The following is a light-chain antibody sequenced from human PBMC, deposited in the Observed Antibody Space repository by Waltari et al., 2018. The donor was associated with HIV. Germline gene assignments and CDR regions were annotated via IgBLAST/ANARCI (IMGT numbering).Light chain of an antibody. CDR2: GAS. J-gene: IGKJ3*01. CDR1: HDIDNY. CDR3: QHYNFYPFT. Sequence: DIQMTQSPSALSASVGDRVTITCRASHDIDNYLAWFQQKAGKAPKSLIYGASILQSGVPVKFSGSGSGSHFTLSINNLQPGDVATYFCQHYNFYPFTFGPGTKV. V-gene: IGKV1-16*02.